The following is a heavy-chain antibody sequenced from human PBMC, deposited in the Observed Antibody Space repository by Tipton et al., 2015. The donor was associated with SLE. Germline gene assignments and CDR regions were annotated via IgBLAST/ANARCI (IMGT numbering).Heavy chain of an antibody. CDR1: GVSISDHY. V-gene: IGHV4-59*11. D-gene: IGHD3-22*01. CDR3: AKYFYDATGYQSVDS. Sequence: TLSLTCTVSGVSISDHYWSWIRQPPGKGLECLGYVFYSGSSDFYRAHYSPSLMSRVIISVDSSKNQFSLRLTSVTAADTAVYYCAKYFYDATGYQSVDSWGQGVLVTVSS. CDR2: VFYSGSSDFYRA. J-gene: IGHJ4*02.